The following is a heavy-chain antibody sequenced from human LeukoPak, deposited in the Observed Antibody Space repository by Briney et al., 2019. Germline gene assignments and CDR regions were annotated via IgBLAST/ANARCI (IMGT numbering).Heavy chain of an antibody. CDR2: ISYDGSNK. CDR3: AKETTAGYSGYDYWFFDY. J-gene: IGHJ4*02. Sequence: PGGSLRLSCAASGFTFSSYGMHWVRQPPGTGLEWVAVISYDGSNKHYADSVKGRFTISRDNSKNTLYLQMNSLRAEDTAVYYCAKETTAGYSGYDYWFFDYWGQGTLVTVSS. V-gene: IGHV3-30*18. D-gene: IGHD5-12*01. CDR1: GFTFSSYG.